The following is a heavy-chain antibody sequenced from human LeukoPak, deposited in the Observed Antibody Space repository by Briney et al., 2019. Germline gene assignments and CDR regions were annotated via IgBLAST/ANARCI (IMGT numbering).Heavy chain of an antibody. CDR3: ARGSGSDWTNFDC. J-gene: IGHJ4*02. CDR2: ISPSGGST. Sequence: ASVKVSCKASGYTFTTYYIHWVRQAPGQGLGWMGIISPSGGSTRYAQNFQGRITMTRDTSTSRVYMELSSLRSEDTAVYYCARGSGSDWTNFDCWGQGTLVTVSS. D-gene: IGHD6-13*01. CDR1: GYTFTTYY. V-gene: IGHV1-46*01.